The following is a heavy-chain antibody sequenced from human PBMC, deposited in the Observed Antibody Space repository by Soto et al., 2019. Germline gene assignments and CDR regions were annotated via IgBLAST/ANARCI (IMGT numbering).Heavy chain of an antibody. J-gene: IGHJ4*02. CDR3: ARLSSGWYEFDY. V-gene: IGHV4-59*01. Sequence: SETLSLTCTVSGGSISSYYWSWIRQPPGKGLEWIGYISYSGSPNYKPSLKSRVTISLDTSKNQFSLKLSSVAAADTAVYYCARLSSGWYEFDYWGQGSLVTVSS. CDR1: GGSISSYY. D-gene: IGHD6-19*01. CDR2: ISYSGSP.